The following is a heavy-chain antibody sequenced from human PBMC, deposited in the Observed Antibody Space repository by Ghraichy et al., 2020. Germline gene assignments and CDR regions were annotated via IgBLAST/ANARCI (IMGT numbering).Heavy chain of an antibody. CDR2: IWYDGSNK. CDR1: GFTFSSYG. D-gene: IGHD5-24*01. CDR3: ARGEMSKIDNGLDY. Sequence: GGSLRLSCAASGFTFSSYGMHWVRQAPGKGLEWVAVIWYDGSNKYYADSVKGRFTISRDNSKNTLYLQMNSLRAEDTAVYYCARGEMSKIDNGLDYWGQGTLVTVSS. V-gene: IGHV3-33*01. J-gene: IGHJ4*02.